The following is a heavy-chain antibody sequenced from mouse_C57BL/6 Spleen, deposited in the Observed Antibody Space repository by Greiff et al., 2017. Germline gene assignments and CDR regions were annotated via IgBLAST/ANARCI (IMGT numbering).Heavy chain of an antibody. D-gene: IGHD1-1*01. CDR1: GFTFSDYG. J-gene: IGHJ3*01. CDR2: ISSGSSTI. V-gene: IGHV5-17*01. Sequence: DVKLQESGGGLVKPGGSLKLSCAASGFTFSDYGMHWVRQAPEKGLEWVAYISSGSSTIYYADTVKGRFTISRDNAKNTLFLQMTSLRSDDTAMYYCATPDVYYYGSSPAWFAYWGQGTLVTVSA. CDR3: ATPDVYYYGSSPAWFAY.